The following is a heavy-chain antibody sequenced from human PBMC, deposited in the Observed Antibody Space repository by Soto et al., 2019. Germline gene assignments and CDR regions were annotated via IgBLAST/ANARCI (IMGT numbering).Heavy chain of an antibody. CDR2: ISGSGGST. CDR1: GFTFSSYA. Sequence: GGSLRLSCAASGFTFSSYAMSWVRQAPGKGLEWVSAISGSGGSTYYADSVKGRFTISRDNSKNTLYLQMNSLRAEDTAVYYCAKGTDFWSGDEVYYYYMDVWGKGTTVTVSS. V-gene: IGHV3-23*01. D-gene: IGHD3-3*01. CDR3: AKGTDFWSGDEVYYYYMDV. J-gene: IGHJ6*03.